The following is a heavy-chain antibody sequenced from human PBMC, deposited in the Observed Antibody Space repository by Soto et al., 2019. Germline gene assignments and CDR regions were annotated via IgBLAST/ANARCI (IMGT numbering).Heavy chain of an antibody. V-gene: IGHV4-61*03. CDR2: VYYSGST. CDR1: GATVSSGNYY. CDR3: ARYCSNSDCHHLYYFDS. J-gene: IGHJ4*02. Sequence: PSENLSLTCTVSGATVSSGNYYWTWIRQPPGKGLEWIGYVYYSGSTNYNPSLKSRITISVDTSKNHFSLKLSSVTAADTAVYYCARYCSNSDCHHLYYFDSWGQGTLFTVSS. D-gene: IGHD2-2*01.